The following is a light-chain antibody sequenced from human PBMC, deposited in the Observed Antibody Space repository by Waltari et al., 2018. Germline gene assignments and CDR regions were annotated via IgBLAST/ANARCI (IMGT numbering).Light chain of an antibody. J-gene: IGLJ2*01. V-gene: IGLV3-21*02. Sequence: SYVLTQPPSVSVAPGPTARITGGGINIGREGGDWYQQKPGQAPGLVVYDDSDRPSGIPERFSGSNSGNPATLTISRVAAGDEADYYCQVWDSSSDHVVFGGGTKLTVL. CDR1: NIGREG. CDR3: QVWDSSSDHVV. CDR2: DDS.